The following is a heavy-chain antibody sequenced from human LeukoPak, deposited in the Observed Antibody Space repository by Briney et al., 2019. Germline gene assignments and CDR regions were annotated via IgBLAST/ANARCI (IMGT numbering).Heavy chain of an antibody. CDR1: GFTFSDSY. D-gene: IGHD2-2*01. J-gene: IGHJ4*02. Sequence: GGSLRLSCAASGFTFSDSYMTWIRQAPGKGLEWVSSISSSSSYIYYADSVKGRFTISRDNAKNSLYLQMNSLRAEDTAVYYCARVTRAFVVVPAAIKGIDYWGQGTLVTVSS. CDR2: ISSSSSYI. CDR3: ARVTRAFVVVPAAIKGIDY. V-gene: IGHV3-11*06.